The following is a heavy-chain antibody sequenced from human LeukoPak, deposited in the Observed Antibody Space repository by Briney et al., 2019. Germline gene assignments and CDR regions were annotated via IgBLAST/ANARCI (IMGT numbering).Heavy chain of an antibody. CDR2: IYSGGST. Sequence: GGSLRLSCAASGFTFSSNYMSWVRQAPGKGLEWVSVIYSGGSTYYADSVKGRFTISRDNSKNTLYLQMNSLRAEDTAVYYCARSRIFHWFDPWGQGTLVTVSS. CDR3: ARSRIFHWFDP. D-gene: IGHD3-3*02. J-gene: IGHJ5*02. V-gene: IGHV3-53*01. CDR1: GFTFSSNY.